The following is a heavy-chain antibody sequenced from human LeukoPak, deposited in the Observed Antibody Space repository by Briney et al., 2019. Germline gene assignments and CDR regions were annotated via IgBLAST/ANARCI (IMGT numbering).Heavy chain of an antibody. CDR2: IYYIGST. CDR1: GVSISSGDYY. V-gene: IGHV4-30-4*01. J-gene: IGHJ4*02. CDR3: ARGATVVTPNY. D-gene: IGHD4-23*01. Sequence: PSETLSLTCTVSGVSISSGDYYWSWIRQPPGKGLEWLGYIYYIGSTYYNPSLKSRVTISVDTSKNQFSLKLSSVTAADTAVYYCARGATVVTPNYWGQGTLVTVSS.